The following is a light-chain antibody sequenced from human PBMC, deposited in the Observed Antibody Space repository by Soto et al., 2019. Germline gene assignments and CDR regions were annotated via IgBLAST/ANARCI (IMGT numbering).Light chain of an antibody. CDR1: QSVSSY. V-gene: IGKV1-39*01. CDR2: AAS. CDR3: QQSYSTPRT. Sequence: DIQMTQSPSSLSASVGDRVTITCRASQSVSSYLNWYQQKPGKAPKLLIYAASSLQSGVPSRLSGSRSGTQFTLIISGLQPEDFTTYYCQQSYSTPRTFGQGTKLEIK. J-gene: IGKJ2*02.